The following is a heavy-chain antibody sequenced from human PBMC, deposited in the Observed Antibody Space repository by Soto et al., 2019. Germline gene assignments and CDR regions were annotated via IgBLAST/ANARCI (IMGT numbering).Heavy chain of an antibody. CDR3: ARVYCSSTSCYSYYYYYMDV. J-gene: IGHJ6*03. CDR1: GFTVSSNY. CDR2: IYSGGST. D-gene: IGHD2-2*02. Sequence: GGSLRLSCAASGFTVSSNYMSWVRQAPGKGLEWVSVIYSGGSTYYADSVKGRFTISRHNSKNTLYLQMNSLRAEDTAVYYCARVYCSSTSCYSYYYYYMDVWGKGTTVTVSS. V-gene: IGHV3-53*04.